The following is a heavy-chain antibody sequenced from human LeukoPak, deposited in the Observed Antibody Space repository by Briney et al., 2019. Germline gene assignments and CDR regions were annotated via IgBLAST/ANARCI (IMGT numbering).Heavy chain of an antibody. Sequence: PGGSLRLSCAASGFTFSSYGMHWVRQAPGKGLEWVAVIWYDGSNKYSADSVKGRFTISRDNSKNTLYLQMDSLRAEDTAVYYCAKDYLDISGYYNYDAFHIWGQGTMVTVSS. D-gene: IGHD3-22*01. CDR2: IWYDGSNK. CDR1: GFTFSSYG. J-gene: IGHJ3*02. V-gene: IGHV3-33*06. CDR3: AKDYLDISGYYNYDAFHI.